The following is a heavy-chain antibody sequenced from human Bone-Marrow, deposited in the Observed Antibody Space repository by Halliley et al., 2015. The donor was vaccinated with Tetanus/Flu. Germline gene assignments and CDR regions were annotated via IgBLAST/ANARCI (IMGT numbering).Heavy chain of an antibody. J-gene: IGHJ6*02. CDR2: SGGAT. Sequence: SGGATISADPVRGRFPIPRDNSKNTLYLQMNSLRVADTAMYYCARDYGSDRTGYYGLDVWGQGATVTVSS. D-gene: IGHD3-10*01. CDR3: ARDYGSDRTGYYGLDV. V-gene: IGHV3-53*01.